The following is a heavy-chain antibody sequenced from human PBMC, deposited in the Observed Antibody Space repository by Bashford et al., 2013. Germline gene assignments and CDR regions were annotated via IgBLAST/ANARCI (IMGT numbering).Heavy chain of an antibody. CDR3: ARDAGGVSSSSEPYYGMDV. Sequence: ASVKVSCKASGYTFTGYYMHWVRQAPGQGLEWMGWINPNSGGTNYAQKFQGWVIMTRDTSISTAYMELSRLRSDDTAVYYCARDAGGVSSSSEPYYGMDVWGQGTTVTVSS. J-gene: IGHJ6*02. CDR2: INPNSGGT. V-gene: IGHV1-2*04. D-gene: IGHD6-6*01. CDR1: GYTFTGYY.